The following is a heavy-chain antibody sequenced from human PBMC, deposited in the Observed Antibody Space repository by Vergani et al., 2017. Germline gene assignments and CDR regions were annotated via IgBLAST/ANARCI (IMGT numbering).Heavy chain of an antibody. J-gene: IGHJ6*02. CDR2: IKSKTDGGTT. D-gene: IGHD7-27*01. Sequence: EVQLVESGGGLVKPGGSLRLSCAASGFTFSNAWMSWVRQAPGKGLEWVGRIKSKTDGGTTDYAAPVKGRFTISRDDSKNTLYLQMNSLKTEDTAVYYCTTPHNRGEPNYYYYGMDVWGQGTTVTVSS. CDR1: GFTFSNAW. CDR3: TTPHNRGEPNYYYYGMDV. V-gene: IGHV3-15*01.